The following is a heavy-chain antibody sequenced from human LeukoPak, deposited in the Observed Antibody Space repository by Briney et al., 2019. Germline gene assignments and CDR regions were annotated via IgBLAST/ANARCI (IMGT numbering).Heavy chain of an antibody. V-gene: IGHV3-7*01. Sequence: PGGSLRLSCAASGFTFRNYWMSWVRQAPGKGLEWVANTKPDGSAEYYADSVRGRFTTSRDNANNFLYLQMNRLRAEDTAVYYCARDGGLNTNFAYWGQGTLVTVSS. CDR3: ARDGGLNTNFAY. CDR1: GFTFRNYW. CDR2: TKPDGSAE. D-gene: IGHD2-15*01. J-gene: IGHJ4*02.